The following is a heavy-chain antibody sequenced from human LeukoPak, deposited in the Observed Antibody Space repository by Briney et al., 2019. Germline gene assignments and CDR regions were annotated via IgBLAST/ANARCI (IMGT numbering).Heavy chain of an antibody. J-gene: IGHJ5*02. D-gene: IGHD3-10*01. Sequence: ASVKVSCKASGYTFTSYDINWVRQATGQGLEWMGWMNPNSGNTGYAQKFQGRFTMTRNTSISTAYMELSSLRSADTAVYYCAATRLRITMVRGVIIRGQNWFDPWGQGTLVTVSS. CDR1: GYTFTSYD. CDR3: AATRLRITMVRGVIIRGQNWFDP. CDR2: MNPNSGNT. V-gene: IGHV1-8*01.